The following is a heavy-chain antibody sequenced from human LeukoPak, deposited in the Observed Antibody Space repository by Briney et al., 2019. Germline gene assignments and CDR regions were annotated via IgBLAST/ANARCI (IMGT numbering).Heavy chain of an antibody. CDR1: GFTFSIYS. D-gene: IGHD6-19*01. CDR3: ARRPLSSGPYYYGMDV. CDR2: ISPSSTAI. Sequence: GGSLRLSCVVSGFTFSIYSMNWVRQTPGKGLEWISYISPSSTAIYYADSVKGRFTISRDNAKNSLYLQMNSLRAEDTAVYYCARRPLSSGPYYYGMDVWGQGTTVTVSS. V-gene: IGHV3-48*04. J-gene: IGHJ6*02.